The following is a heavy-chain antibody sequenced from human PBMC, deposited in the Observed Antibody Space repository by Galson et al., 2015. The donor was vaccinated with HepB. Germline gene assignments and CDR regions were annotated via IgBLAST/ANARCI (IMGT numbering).Heavy chain of an antibody. CDR2: IIPILGVT. CDR1: GGTFSSYA. D-gene: IGHD6-13*01. Sequence: SVKVSCKASGGTFSSYAISWVRQAPGQGLEWMGRIIPILGVTNYAQKFQGRVTITADKSTSTAYMELSSLRSEDTAVYYCARRLRAYSSSSHPFDYWGQGTLVTVSS. V-gene: IGHV1-69*04. J-gene: IGHJ4*02. CDR3: ARRLRAYSSSSHPFDY.